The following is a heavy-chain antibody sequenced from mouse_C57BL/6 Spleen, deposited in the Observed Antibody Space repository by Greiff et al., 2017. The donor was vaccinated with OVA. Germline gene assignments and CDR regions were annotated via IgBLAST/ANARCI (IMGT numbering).Heavy chain of an antibody. CDR1: GFTFSDYG. CDR2: ISSGSSTI. J-gene: IGHJ3*01. CDR3: ARMITTVVRGFAY. V-gene: IGHV5-17*01. Sequence: EVKLVESGGGLVKPGGSLKLSCAASGFTFSDYGMHWVRQAPEKGLEWVAYISSGSSTIYYADTVKGRFTFSRAKAKNTMFLQLTSRRSEDTAMYYCARMITTVVRGFAYWGQGTLVTVSA. D-gene: IGHD1-1*01.